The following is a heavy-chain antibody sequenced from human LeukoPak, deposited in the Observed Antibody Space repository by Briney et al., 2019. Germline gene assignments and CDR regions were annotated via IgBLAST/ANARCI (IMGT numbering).Heavy chain of an antibody. CDR1: GFSISNNA. D-gene: IGHD2-15*01. V-gene: IGHV3-33*01. Sequence: GRSLRLSCAASGFSISNNAMHWVRQAPGKGLEWVAVIWYDGSNDYYANSVKGRFTISRDNSKNTVYLQMNSLRAEDTAVYYCAREADCSGGNCYRGAFDIWGQGTMITVSS. CDR3: AREADCSGGNCYRGAFDI. CDR2: IWYDGSND. J-gene: IGHJ3*02.